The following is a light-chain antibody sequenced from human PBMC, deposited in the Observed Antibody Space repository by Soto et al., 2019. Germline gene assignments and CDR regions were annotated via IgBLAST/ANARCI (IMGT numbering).Light chain of an antibody. CDR2: GAS. J-gene: IGKJ1*01. V-gene: IGKV3-15*01. CDR3: HQYNNFWT. CDR1: QSVSSR. Sequence: EVVMTQSPATLSVSPGERVTLSCRASQSVSSRLAWYHQKPGQSPRLLIYGASTRATGIPARFSGSGYGTEFTLTISSLQSEDFGLYYCHQYNNFWTFGQGTKVDIK.